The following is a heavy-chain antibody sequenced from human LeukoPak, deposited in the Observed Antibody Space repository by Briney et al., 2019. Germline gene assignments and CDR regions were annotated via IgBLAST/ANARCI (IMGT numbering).Heavy chain of an antibody. V-gene: IGHV1-46*01. CDR2: INPSGGTT. CDR3: ARDLGCSSTSCP. D-gene: IGHD2-2*01. Sequence: GASVKVSCKASGYTFTSYYVQWVRQAPGQGLEWMGVINPSGGTTTYAQKFQGRVTITADESTSTAYMELSSLRSEDTAVYYCARDLGCSSTSCPWGQGTLVTVSS. J-gene: IGHJ5*02. CDR1: GYTFTSYY.